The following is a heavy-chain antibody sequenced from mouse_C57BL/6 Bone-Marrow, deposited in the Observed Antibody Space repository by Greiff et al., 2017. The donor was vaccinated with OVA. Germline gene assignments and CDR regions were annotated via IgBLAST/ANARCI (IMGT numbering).Heavy chain of an antibody. CDR1: GFTFSDAW. D-gene: IGHD4-1*01. Sequence: EVKLVESGGGLVQPGGSMKLSCAASGFTFSDAWMDWVRQSPEKGLEWVAEIRNKANNHATYYAESVKGRFTISRDDSKSSVYLQMISLRAEDTGIYYCTRAGTDYYAMDYWGQGTSVTVSS. CDR3: TRAGTDYYAMDY. CDR2: IRNKANNHAT. J-gene: IGHJ4*01. V-gene: IGHV6-6*01.